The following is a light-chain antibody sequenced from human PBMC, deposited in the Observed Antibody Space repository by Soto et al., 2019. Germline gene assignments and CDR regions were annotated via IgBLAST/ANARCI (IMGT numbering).Light chain of an antibody. Sequence: EIVMTQSPATLSVSPGERATLSCRASQSLRTDLAWYQQKSGQPPRLLIYGASTRATGIPARFSGSGSGTELTLTISSLQSEDFAVYYCQHYNNWPPWTFGPGTKVDIK. J-gene: IGKJ1*01. CDR1: QSLRTD. CDR3: QHYNNWPPWT. V-gene: IGKV3-15*01. CDR2: GAS.